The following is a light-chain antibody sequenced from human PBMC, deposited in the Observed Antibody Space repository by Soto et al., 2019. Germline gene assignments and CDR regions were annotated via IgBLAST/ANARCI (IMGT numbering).Light chain of an antibody. CDR3: QQYNNWPFT. Sequence: EIVMTQSPATLSVSPGERATLSCRASQSVSSNFAWYQQKPGQAPRLLIYGASTSATGIPARFSGSGSGTEFTLTISSLQSEDFAVYYCQQYNNWPFTFGPGTKVDIK. V-gene: IGKV3-15*01. J-gene: IGKJ3*01. CDR2: GAS. CDR1: QSVSSN.